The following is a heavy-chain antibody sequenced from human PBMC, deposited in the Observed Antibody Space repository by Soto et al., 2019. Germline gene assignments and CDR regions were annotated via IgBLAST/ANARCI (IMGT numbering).Heavy chain of an antibody. CDR2: IYQSGST. CDR1: GVSVNSGNYY. D-gene: IGHD6-13*01. Sequence: SETLSLTCTVSGVSVNSGNYYWSWIRQTPGKGLEWIGYIYQSGSTRYNPSLKSRVTISLDTSKNQFSLKMSSVTAADTAVYYCARHVGIAAAGTGGYFDYWGQGTLVTVSS. J-gene: IGHJ4*02. CDR3: ARHVGIAAAGTGGYFDY. V-gene: IGHV4-61*01.